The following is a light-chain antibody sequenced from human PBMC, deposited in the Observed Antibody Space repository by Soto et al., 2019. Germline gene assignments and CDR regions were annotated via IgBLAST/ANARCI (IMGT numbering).Light chain of an antibody. CDR1: QSISSW. V-gene: IGKV1-5*03. Sequence: DIQMTQSPSTLSASVGDRVTITCRASQSISSWLAWYQQKPGKAPKLLSYKASSLETGLPSRFSGSGSGTEFTLTISSRQPDDFATYYCQQYNRYPFTFGPGTKVDIK. CDR2: KAS. J-gene: IGKJ3*01. CDR3: QQYNRYPFT.